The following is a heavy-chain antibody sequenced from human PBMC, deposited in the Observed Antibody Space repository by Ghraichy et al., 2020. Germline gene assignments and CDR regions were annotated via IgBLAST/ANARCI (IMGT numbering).Heavy chain of an antibody. J-gene: IGHJ6*02. CDR2: INSDGSST. CDR1: GFTFSNYW. V-gene: IGHV3-74*01. D-gene: IGHD2-8*01. CDR3: TRNPPDIIPMVYATRYYYGMDV. Sequence: GGSLRLSCAASGFTFSNYWMHWVRQAPGKGLVWVSRINSDGSSTSYADSVKGRFTISRDNAKNTLYLQMNSLRAEDTAVYYCTRNPPDIIPMVYATRYYYGMDVWGQGTTVTVSS.